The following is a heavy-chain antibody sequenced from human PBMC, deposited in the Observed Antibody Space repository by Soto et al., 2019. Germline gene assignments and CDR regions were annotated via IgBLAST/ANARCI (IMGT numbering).Heavy chain of an antibody. V-gene: IGHV2-5*02. Sequence: QITLKESGPTLVKPTQTLTLTCTFSGFSVSTSGVGVAWIRQSPGKALEWLALIYWDNDKRYSPFLQSRVTTTKDTSKPQVFLTMPNMAPVDTATYYCAHKGGRGAGMDVWGQGTTVTVSS. CDR2: IYWDNDK. CDR1: GFSVSTSGVG. D-gene: IGHD2-15*01. CDR3: AHKGGRGAGMDV. J-gene: IGHJ6*02.